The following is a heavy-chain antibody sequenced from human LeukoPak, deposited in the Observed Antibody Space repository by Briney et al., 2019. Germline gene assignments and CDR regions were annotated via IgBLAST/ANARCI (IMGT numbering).Heavy chain of an antibody. D-gene: IGHD3-10*01. V-gene: IGHV3-48*04. CDR3: ARDLRGSGSYPEYAFDI. J-gene: IGHJ3*02. CDR2: ISSSSSTI. Sequence: GGSLRLSCAASGFTFSSYSMNWVRQAPGKGLEWVSYISSSSSTIYYADSVKGRFTISRDNAKNSLYLQMNSLRAEDTAVYYCARDLRGSGSYPEYAFDIWGQGTMVTVSS. CDR1: GFTFSSYS.